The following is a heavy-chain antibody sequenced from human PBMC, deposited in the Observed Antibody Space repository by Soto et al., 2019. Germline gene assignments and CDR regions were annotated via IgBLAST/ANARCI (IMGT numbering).Heavy chain of an antibody. CDR3: AREGKTAFGDALGPFDY. D-gene: IGHD3-3*01. CDR2: IIPIFGTA. J-gene: IGHJ4*02. CDR1: GGTFSSYA. V-gene: IGHV1-69*13. Sequence: GASVKVSCKASGGTFSSYAISWVRQAPGQGLEWMGGIIPIFGTANYAQKFQGRVTITADESTSTAYMELSSLRSEDTAVYYCAREGKTAFGDALGPFDYWGQGILVTVSS.